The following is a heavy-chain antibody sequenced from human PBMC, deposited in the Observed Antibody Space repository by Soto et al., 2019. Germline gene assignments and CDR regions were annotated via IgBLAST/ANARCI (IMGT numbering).Heavy chain of an antibody. Sequence: ASVKVSCKASGGTFSSYAISWVRQAPGQGLEWMGGIIPIFGTANYAQKFQGRVTITADESTSTAYMELSSLRSEDTAVHYCARGAPIGAKILYYYGMDVWGQGTTVTVSS. J-gene: IGHJ6*02. CDR1: GGTFSSYA. V-gene: IGHV1-69*13. CDR3: ARGAPIGAKILYYYGMDV. CDR2: IIPIFGTA. D-gene: IGHD5-12*01.